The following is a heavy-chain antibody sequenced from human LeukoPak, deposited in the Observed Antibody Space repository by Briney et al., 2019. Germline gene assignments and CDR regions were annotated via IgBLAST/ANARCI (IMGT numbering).Heavy chain of an antibody. CDR3: ARTGSTVTMLYPFDH. CDR2: IYSSGST. Sequence: PSETLSLTCTVSGGSISNSYWSWVRQPPGKGLEWIGHIYSSGSTTYSPSLKSRVTMSVDTSKNQFSLKLTSVTAADTAVYYCARTGSTVTMLYPFDHWGQGTLVTVSS. V-gene: IGHV4-59*08. D-gene: IGHD4-17*01. J-gene: IGHJ4*02. CDR1: GGSISNSY.